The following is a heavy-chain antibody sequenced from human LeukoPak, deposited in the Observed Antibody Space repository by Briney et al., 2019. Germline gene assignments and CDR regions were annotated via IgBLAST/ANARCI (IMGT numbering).Heavy chain of an antibody. V-gene: IGHV3-7*01. CDR1: GFTFSSHW. CDR2: IKPDESEE. D-gene: IGHD1-26*01. CDR3: ARDPRYHTY. Sequence: GGSLRLSCTASGFTFSSHWMSWVRQAPGKGLEWVANIKPDESEEYYVDSVKGRFTISRDNAKNSLYLQMTSLRAEDTAVYYCARDPRYHTYWGQGTLVTVSS. J-gene: IGHJ4*02.